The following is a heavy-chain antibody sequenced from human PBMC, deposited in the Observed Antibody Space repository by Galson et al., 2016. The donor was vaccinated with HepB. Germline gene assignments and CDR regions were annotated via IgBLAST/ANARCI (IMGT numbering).Heavy chain of an antibody. J-gene: IGHJ4*02. V-gene: IGHV3-9*01. CDR3: AKDKMPYASTWIDY. D-gene: IGHD2-2*01. CDR1: AFTFHDQA. Sequence: SLRLSCPASAFTFHDQAMHWVRPAPGKGLGWFSAFSWQRLKVAYADSVKGRFTVSRDNAENSLYLQVNSLRAENSAFYYCAKDKMPYASTWIDYWGQGTLVTVSP. CDR2: FSWQRLKV.